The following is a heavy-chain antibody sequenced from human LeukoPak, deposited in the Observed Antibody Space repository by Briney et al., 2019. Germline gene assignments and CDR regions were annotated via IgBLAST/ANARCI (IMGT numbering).Heavy chain of an antibody. J-gene: IGHJ6*02. CDR3: ARLDEYSSSSRYYGMDV. D-gene: IGHD6-6*01. CDR2: XIPIFGTA. V-gene: IGHV1-69*01. Sequence: QAXGQGLEWXGXXIPIFGTANYAQKFQGRVTITADESTSTAYMELSSLRSEDTAVYYCARLDEYSSSSRYYGMDVWGQGTTVTVSS.